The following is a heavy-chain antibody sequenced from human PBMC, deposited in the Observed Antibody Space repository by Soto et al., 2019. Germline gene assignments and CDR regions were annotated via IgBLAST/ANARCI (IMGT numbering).Heavy chain of an antibody. CDR3: ARIHSSSSSDMDV. CDR1: GYSVSSTSAA. Sequence: SQTLSLTCAISGYSVSSTSAALNWIRQSPSRGLEWLGRTYYRSKWYNNYAVSVKSRITINPDTSKDQFSLQLNSVTPEDTAVYYCARIHSSSSSDMDVWGQGTTVTVSS. CDR2: TYYRSKWYN. D-gene: IGHD6-6*01. J-gene: IGHJ6*02. V-gene: IGHV6-1*01.